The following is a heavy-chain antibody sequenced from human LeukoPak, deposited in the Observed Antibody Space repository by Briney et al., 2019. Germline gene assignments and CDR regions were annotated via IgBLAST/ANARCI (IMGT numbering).Heavy chain of an antibody. CDR2: IYHSGTT. V-gene: IGHV4-28*01. Sequence: TSETLSLTCAVSGYSITSSSWWGWIRQPPGKGLEWIGYIYHSGTTYYNPSLQSRVTMSVDTSKNQFSLKLSSVTAVDTAVYYCARFDGYYYYGMDVWGQGTTVTVSS. CDR3: ARFDGYYYYGMDV. J-gene: IGHJ6*02. D-gene: IGHD3-9*01. CDR1: GYSITSSSW.